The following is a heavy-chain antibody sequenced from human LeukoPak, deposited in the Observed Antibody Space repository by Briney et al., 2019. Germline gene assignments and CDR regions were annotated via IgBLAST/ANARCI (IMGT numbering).Heavy chain of an antibody. D-gene: IGHD6-6*01. J-gene: IGHJ4*02. V-gene: IGHV3-20*04. CDR1: GFTFDEYG. CDR2: IKWNGGST. Sequence: GGSLRLSCAASGFTFDEYGMSWVRQVPGKGLEWVSGIKWNGGSTGYADSVKGRFTISRDNAKNSLYLQMNSLRAEDTALYYCARAFSSFWPIDYWGQGTLVTVSS. CDR3: ARAFSSFWPIDY.